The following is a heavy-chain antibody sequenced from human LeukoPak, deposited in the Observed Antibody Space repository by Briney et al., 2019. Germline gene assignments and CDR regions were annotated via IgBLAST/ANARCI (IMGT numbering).Heavy chain of an antibody. V-gene: IGHV1-69*04. J-gene: IGHJ4*02. CDR1: GGTFSNLA. CDR3: VGGNPLVD. Sequence: ASVTVSCKASGGTFSNLAISWVRQGPGQGLEWMGRIIPVFGEPDYAQRFQGRVTIIADTSTSTAYMELSSLRSDDTALYYCVGGNPLVDWGQGTLITVSS. D-gene: IGHD1-26*01. CDR2: IIPVFGEP.